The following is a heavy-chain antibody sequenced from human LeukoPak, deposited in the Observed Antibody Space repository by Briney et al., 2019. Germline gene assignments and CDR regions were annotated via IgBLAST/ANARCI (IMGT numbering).Heavy chain of an antibody. Sequence: GGSLRLSCAASGFTFSSYWMHWVRQAPGKGLVWVSRINSDGSSTSYADSVKGRFTISRDNAKNTLYLQMNSLRAEDTAVYYCAKGPHCSNTSCYRRELYGMDVWGQGTTVTVSS. CDR3: AKGPHCSNTSCYRRELYGMDV. D-gene: IGHD2-2*01. J-gene: IGHJ6*02. V-gene: IGHV3-74*01. CDR2: INSDGSST. CDR1: GFTFSSYW.